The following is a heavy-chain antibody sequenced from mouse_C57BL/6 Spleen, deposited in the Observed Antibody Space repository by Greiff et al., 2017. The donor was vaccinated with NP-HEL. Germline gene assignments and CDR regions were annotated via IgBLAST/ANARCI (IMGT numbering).Heavy chain of an antibody. CDR2: IYPGDGDT. Sequence: QVQLQQSGAELVKPGASVKISCKASGYAFSSYWMNWVKQRPGKGLEWIGQIYPGDGDTNYNGKFKGKATLTADKSSSTAYMQLSSLTSEDSAVYFCARWGDYEWYFDVWGTGTTVTVSS. CDR1: GYAFSSYW. D-gene: IGHD2-4*01. V-gene: IGHV1-80*01. CDR3: ARWGDYEWYFDV. J-gene: IGHJ1*03.